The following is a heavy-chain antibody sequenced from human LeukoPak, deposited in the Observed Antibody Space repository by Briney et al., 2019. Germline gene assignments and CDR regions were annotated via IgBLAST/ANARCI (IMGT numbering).Heavy chain of an antibody. CDR3: AKGGGYEAQYYYYYLDV. J-gene: IGHJ6*03. CDR1: GFTFVSYG. CDR2: IRYDGSNK. V-gene: IGHV3-30*02. D-gene: IGHD5-12*01. Sequence: GGSLRLSCAASGFTFVSYGMYWVRQAPGKGLESVAFIRYDGSNKYYADSVKGRFTVSRDNSKNTLYLQMKSLRAEDTAVYYCAKGGGYEAQYYYYYLDVWGKGTTVTISS.